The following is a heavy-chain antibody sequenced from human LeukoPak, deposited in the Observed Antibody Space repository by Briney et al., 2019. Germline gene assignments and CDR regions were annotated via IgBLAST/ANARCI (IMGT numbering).Heavy chain of an antibody. D-gene: IGHD4-17*01. CDR1: GGSLSSGDYY. V-gene: IGHV4-30-4*01. CDR2: IYYSGST. CDR3: ATQGRGDYGYNDY. Sequence: SETLSLTCTVSGGSLSSGDYYWSWVRQPPGKGLEWIGYIYYSGSTYYNPSLKSRVTISVDTSKNQFSLKLSSVTAADTAVYYCATQGRGDYGYNDYWGQGTLVTVSS. J-gene: IGHJ4*02.